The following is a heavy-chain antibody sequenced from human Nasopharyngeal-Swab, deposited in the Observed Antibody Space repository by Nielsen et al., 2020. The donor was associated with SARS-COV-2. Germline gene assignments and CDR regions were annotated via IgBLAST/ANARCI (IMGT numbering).Heavy chain of an antibody. J-gene: IGHJ4*02. D-gene: IGHD3-16*01. CDR3: ARGGGDDYVWGSYNYYFDY. CDR1: GFTVSSNY. Sequence: GVSLRLSCAASGFTVSSNYMSWVRQAPGKGLEWVSVIYSGGSTYYADSVKGRFTISRDNSKNTLYLQMNSLRAEDTAVYYCARGGGDDYVWGSYNYYFDYWGQGTLVTVSS. V-gene: IGHV3-53*01. CDR2: IYSGGST.